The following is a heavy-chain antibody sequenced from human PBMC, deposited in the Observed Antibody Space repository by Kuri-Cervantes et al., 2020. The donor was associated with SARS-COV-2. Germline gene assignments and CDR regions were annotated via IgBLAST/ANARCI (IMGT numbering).Heavy chain of an antibody. CDR3: ARDHRMITFGGVIDHFDY. CDR2: ISGYNGNT. J-gene: IGHJ4*02. CDR1: GYTFTSYG. D-gene: IGHD3-16*02. Sequence: ASVKVSCKASGYTFTSYGISWVRQAPGQGLEWMGWISGYNGNTNYAQKLQGRVTMTTDTSTSTADMEQRSLRSDDTAVYYCARDHRMITFGGVIDHFDYWGQGALVTVSS. V-gene: IGHV1-18*04.